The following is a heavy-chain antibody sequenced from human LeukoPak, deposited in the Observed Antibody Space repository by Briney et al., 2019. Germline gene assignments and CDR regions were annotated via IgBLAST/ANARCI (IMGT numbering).Heavy chain of an antibody. J-gene: IGHJ4*02. Sequence: PGGSLRLSCAASGFTFSSYAMHWVRQAPGKGLEWVAVISYDGSNKYYADSVKGRFTISRGNSKNTLYLQMNSLRAEDTAVYYCASLTLPDYWGQGTLVTVS. CDR3: ASLTLPDY. D-gene: IGHD2/OR15-2a*01. V-gene: IGHV3-30-3*01. CDR2: ISYDGSNK. CDR1: GFTFSSYA.